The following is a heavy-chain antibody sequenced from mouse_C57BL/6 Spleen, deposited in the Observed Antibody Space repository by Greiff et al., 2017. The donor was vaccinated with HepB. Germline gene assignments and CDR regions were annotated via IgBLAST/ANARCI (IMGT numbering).Heavy chain of an antibody. V-gene: IGHV1-55*01. CDR1: GYTFTSYW. D-gene: IGHD3-3*01. CDR3: ARRGGPAWYFDV. Sequence: QVQLQQPGAELVKPGASVKMSCKASGYTFTSYWITWVKQRPGQGLEWIGDIYPGSGSTNYNEKFKSKATLTVDTSSSTAYMQLSSLTSEDSAVYYCARRGGPAWYFDVWGTGTTVTVSS. J-gene: IGHJ1*03. CDR2: IYPGSGST.